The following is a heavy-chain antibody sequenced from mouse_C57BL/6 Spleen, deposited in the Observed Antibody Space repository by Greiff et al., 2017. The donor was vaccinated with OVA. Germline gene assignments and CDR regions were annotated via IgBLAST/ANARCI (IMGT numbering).Heavy chain of an antibody. J-gene: IGHJ2*01. CDR1: GYTFTDYN. CDR3: ERTNWKIFFDY. CDR2: INPNNGAT. V-gene: IGHV1-22*01. Sequence: VQLQQSGPELVKPGASVKMSCKASGYTFTDYNMHWVKQSHGKSLEWIGYINPNNGATSYNQKFKGKATLTVNKSSSTAYMELRSLTSEDSAVXYCERTNWKIFFDYWGQGPTLTVSS.